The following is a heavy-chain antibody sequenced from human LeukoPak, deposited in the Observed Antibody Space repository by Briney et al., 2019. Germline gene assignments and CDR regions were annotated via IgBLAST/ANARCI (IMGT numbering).Heavy chain of an antibody. CDR2: ISSSSSYI. CDR3: AKEGPYGDYFDY. CDR1: GFTFSSYS. J-gene: IGHJ4*02. D-gene: IGHD4-17*01. V-gene: IGHV3-21*01. Sequence: GGSLRLSCAASGFTFSSYSMNWVRQAPGKGLEWVSSISSSSSYIYYADSVKGQFTISRDNAKNSLYLQMNSLRAEDTAVYYCAKEGPYGDYFDYWGQGTLVTVSS.